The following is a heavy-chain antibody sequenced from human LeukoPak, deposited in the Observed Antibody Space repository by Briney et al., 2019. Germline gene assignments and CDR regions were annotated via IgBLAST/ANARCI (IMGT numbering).Heavy chain of an antibody. CDR1: GFTFSSYW. CDR2: ISSDGKRT. Sequence: GGSLRLSCADSGFTFSSYWMHWVRQAPGKGLVWVSHISSDGKRTTYADSVKGRFTISRDNAKNTLYLQMNSLRVEDTAVYYCARDPPITMHRRFDYWGQGTLVTVSS. V-gene: IGHV3-74*01. D-gene: IGHD3-10*01. J-gene: IGHJ4*02. CDR3: ARDPPITMHRRFDY.